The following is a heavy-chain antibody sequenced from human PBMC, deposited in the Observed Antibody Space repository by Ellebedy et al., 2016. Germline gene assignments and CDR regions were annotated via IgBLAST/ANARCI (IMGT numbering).Heavy chain of an antibody. CDR1: GFTFSSYA. D-gene: IGHD3-10*01. CDR3: AREVDPRSGSYYGLDAFDI. V-gene: IGHV3-48*04. J-gene: IGHJ3*02. Sequence: GESLKISXAASGFTFSSYAMSWVRQAPGKGLEWVSYISSSSSTIYYADSVKGRFTISRDNAKNSLYLQMNSLRAEDTAVYYCAREVDPRSGSYYGLDAFDIWGQGTMVTVSS. CDR2: ISSSSSTI.